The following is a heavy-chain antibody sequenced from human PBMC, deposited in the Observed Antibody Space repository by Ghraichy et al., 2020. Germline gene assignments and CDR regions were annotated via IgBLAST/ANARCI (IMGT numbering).Heavy chain of an antibody. Sequence: SETLSLTCAVYGGSFRGYYWSWLRQPPGKGLEWIGEISRTGRTNYNPSLKSRITILMDTSKNQFPLKVTSVSAADTAVYYCARNFQQPPVRGIDRWGQGTLVTVAS. CDR3: ARNFQQPPVRGIDR. D-gene: IGHD6-13*01. V-gene: IGHV4-34*01. J-gene: IGHJ5*02. CDR1: GGSFRGYY. CDR2: ISRTGRT.